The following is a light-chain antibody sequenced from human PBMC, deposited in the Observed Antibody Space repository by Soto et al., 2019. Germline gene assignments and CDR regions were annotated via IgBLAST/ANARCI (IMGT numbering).Light chain of an antibody. CDR1: QSVSSN. Sequence: EIVMTQSPATLSVSPGERATLSCRASQSVSSNLAWYQQKPGQAPRLLIYGASTRATGIPARFSGSGSGTEITITISSQQSEDVAVYYCQQYNNWWTFGQGTKVEIK. J-gene: IGKJ1*01. CDR2: GAS. V-gene: IGKV3-15*01. CDR3: QQYNNWWT.